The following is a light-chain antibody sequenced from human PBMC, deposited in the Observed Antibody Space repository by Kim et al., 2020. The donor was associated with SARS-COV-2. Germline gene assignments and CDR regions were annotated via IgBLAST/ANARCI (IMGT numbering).Light chain of an antibody. CDR1: QSLSSY. J-gene: IGKJ2*01. CDR3: QQRTNGYT. V-gene: IGKV3-11*01. Sequence: DIVLTQSPATLSLSPGERATLSCRASQSLSSYLAWYQQRPGQAPRLLIYDASKRATGIPARFSGSGSGTDFTLTISSLEPEDFAVYFCQQRTNGYTFGQGTKLEI. CDR2: DAS.